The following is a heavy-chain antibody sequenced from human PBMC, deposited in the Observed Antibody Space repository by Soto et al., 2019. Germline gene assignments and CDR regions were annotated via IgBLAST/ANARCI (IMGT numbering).Heavy chain of an antibody. J-gene: IGHJ6*03. D-gene: IGHD2-2*01. CDR2: MNPNSGNT. CDR1: VYTFTSYD. V-gene: IGHV1-8*01. CDR3: ARGHCSSTSCLELTYYYYMDV. Sequence: GASVKVSCKASVYTFTSYDINWVRQATGQGLEWMGWMNPNSGNTGYAQKFQGRVTMTRNTSISTAYMELSSLRSEDTAVYYCARGHCSSTSCLELTYYYYMDVWGKGTTVTVSS.